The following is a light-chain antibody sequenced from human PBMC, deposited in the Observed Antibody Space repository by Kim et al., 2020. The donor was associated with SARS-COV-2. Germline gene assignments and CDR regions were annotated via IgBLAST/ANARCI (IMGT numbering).Light chain of an antibody. CDR1: SSDVGAYNY. CDR2: EVS. Sequence: QSALTQPPSASGSPGQSVTISCTGTSSDVGAYNYVSWYQQHPGKAPKLMICEVSKRPSGVPDRFSGSKSGNTASLTVSGLQAEDEADYYCSSYAGSNSWVFGGGTQLTVL. V-gene: IGLV2-8*01. CDR3: SSYAGSNSWV. J-gene: IGLJ3*02.